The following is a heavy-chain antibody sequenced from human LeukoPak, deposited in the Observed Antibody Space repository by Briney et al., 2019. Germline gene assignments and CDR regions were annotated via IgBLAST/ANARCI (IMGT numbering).Heavy chain of an antibody. Sequence: GGSLRLSCAASGFTFSSSAMGWVRQAPGKGLEWVSAISNNGGYTYYADSVQGRFTISRDNSKSTLCLQMNSLRAEDTAVYYCAKQLGYCSDGSCYFPYWGQGTLVTVSS. J-gene: IGHJ4*02. D-gene: IGHD2-15*01. CDR3: AKQLGYCSDGSCYFPY. CDR2: ISNNGGYT. V-gene: IGHV3-23*01. CDR1: GFTFSSSA.